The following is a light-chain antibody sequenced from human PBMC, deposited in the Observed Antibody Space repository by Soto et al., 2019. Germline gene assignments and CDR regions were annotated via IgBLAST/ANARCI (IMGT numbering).Light chain of an antibody. CDR2: DAS. CDR1: QDISNY. J-gene: IGKJ4*01. Sequence: DIRMTQSPSSLSASVGDRVTITCQASQDISNYLNWYQQKPGKAPKLLIYDASNLETGVPSRFSGSGSGTDFTFTISSLQPEDIATYYCQQYDNLPRTVGGGTKVDIK. CDR3: QQYDNLPRT. V-gene: IGKV1-33*01.